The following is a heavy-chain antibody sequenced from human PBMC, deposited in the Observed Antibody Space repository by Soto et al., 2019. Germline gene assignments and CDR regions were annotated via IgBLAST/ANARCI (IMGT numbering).Heavy chain of an antibody. V-gene: IGHV3-30*03. CDR2: ISRDGGTK. J-gene: IGHJ4*02. CDR1: GFTVSTYG. CDR3: TGEVASGY. Sequence: QVQLVESGGGVVQPGRSLRLSCAVSGFTVSTYGMHWVRQAPGKGLEWVAVISRDGGTKYYADSVKCLFTISRDNSRNTLFLEMNSVRSDDMAVYYCTGEVASGYWGQGTLVTVSS. D-gene: IGHD2-8*02.